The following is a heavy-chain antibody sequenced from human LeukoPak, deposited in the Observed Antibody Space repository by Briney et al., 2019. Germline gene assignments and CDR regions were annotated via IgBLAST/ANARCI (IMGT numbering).Heavy chain of an antibody. J-gene: IGHJ5*02. CDR2: IWYDGSNK. CDR1: GFTFSSYG. D-gene: IGHD1-1*01. CDR3: AKDKVQLERRSEDWFDP. Sequence: GRSLRLSCAASGFTFSSYGMHWVRQAPGKGLEWVAVIWYDGSNKYYADSVKGRFTISRDNSKNTLYLQMNSLRAEDTAVYYCAKDKVQLERRSEDWFDPWGQGTLVTVSS. V-gene: IGHV3-33*06.